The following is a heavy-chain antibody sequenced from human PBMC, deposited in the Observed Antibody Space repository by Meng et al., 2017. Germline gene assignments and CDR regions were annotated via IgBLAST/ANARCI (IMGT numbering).Heavy chain of an antibody. D-gene: IGHD6-19*01. CDR3: HSGWYQAGDDY. CDR2: IIPIFGTA. Sequence: QVWYGVAEGKKTGSWVKVSGKASGGTLSRYAISWVRQAPGQGLEWMGGIIPIFGTANYAQKFQGRVTITADKSTSTAYMELSSLRSEDTAVYYCHSGWYQAGDDYWGQGTLVTVSS. J-gene: IGHJ4*02. CDR1: GGTLSRYA. V-gene: IGHV1-69*06.